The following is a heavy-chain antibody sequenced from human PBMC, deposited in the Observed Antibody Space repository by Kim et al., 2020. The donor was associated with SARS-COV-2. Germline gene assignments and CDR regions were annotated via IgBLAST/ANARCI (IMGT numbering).Heavy chain of an antibody. Sequence: RFTISRDNAKNTLYLQMSSLRAEDTAVYYCAKDPRITIFGVVIIPGGMDVWGQGTTVTVSS. V-gene: IGHV3-30*02. J-gene: IGHJ6*02. D-gene: IGHD3-3*01. CDR3: AKDPRITIFGVVIIPGGMDV.